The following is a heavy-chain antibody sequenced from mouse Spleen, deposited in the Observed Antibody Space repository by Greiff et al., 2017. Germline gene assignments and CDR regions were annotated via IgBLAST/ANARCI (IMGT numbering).Heavy chain of an antibody. CDR3: AREDGYDALGFAY. V-gene: IGHV1-72*01. J-gene: IGHJ3*01. CDR1: GYTFTSYW. Sequence: VQLQQPGAELVKPGASVKLSCKASGYTFTSYWMHWVKQRPGRGLEWIGRIDPNSGGTKYNEKFKSKATLTVDKPSSTAYIQLSSLTSEDSAVYYCAREDGYDALGFAYWGQGTLVTVSA. D-gene: IGHD2-2*01. CDR2: IDPNSGGT.